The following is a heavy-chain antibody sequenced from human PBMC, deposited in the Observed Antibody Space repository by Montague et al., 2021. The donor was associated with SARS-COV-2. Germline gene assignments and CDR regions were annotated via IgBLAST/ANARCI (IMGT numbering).Heavy chain of an antibody. CDR2: IYYSGST. V-gene: IGHV4-59*11. J-gene: IGHJ6*02. CDR3: AGRPTPSSSSGWYLFYYAMDV. D-gene: IGHD6-19*01. CDR1: GGSINSHY. Sequence: SETLSLTCAVSGGSINSHYWSWIRQPPGKGLEWIGYIYYSGSTIYNPSLKSRVTISIDTSKNQFSLKLNSVTAADTAVYYCAGRPTPSSSSGWYLFYYAMDVWGQGTTVTVSS.